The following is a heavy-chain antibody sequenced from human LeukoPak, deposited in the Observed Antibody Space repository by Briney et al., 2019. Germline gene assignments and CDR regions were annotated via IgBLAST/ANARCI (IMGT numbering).Heavy chain of an antibody. CDR2: ISWNSGSI. Sequence: PGGSLRLSCAASGFTFDDYAMHWVRQAPGKGLEWVSGISWNSGSIGYADSVKGRFTISRDNAKNSLYLQMNSLRAEDTALYYXXXALXAAGNDAFDIWGQGTMVTVSS. D-gene: IGHD6-13*01. CDR1: GFTFDDYA. J-gene: IGHJ3*02. CDR3: XXALXAAGNDAFDI. V-gene: IGHV3-9*01.